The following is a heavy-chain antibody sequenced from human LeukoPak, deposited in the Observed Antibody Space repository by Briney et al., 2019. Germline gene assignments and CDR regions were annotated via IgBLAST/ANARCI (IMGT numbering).Heavy chain of an antibody. V-gene: IGHV4-39*07. D-gene: IGHD6-19*01. CDR1: GGSISSSSYY. CDR2: IYYSGST. CDR3: ARDLWSSGFDP. J-gene: IGHJ5*02. Sequence: TSETLSLTCTVSGGSISSSSYYWGWIRQPPGKGLEWIGSIYYSGSTYYNPSLKSRVTISVDTSKNQFSLKLSSVTAADTAVYYCARDLWSSGFDPWGQGTLVTVSS.